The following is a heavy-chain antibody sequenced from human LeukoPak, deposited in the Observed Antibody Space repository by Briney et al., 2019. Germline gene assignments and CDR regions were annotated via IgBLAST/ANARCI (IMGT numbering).Heavy chain of an antibody. J-gene: IGHJ4*02. CDR3: ARGLLHRYYFDY. V-gene: IGHV3-23*01. D-gene: IGHD2-21*02. CDR2: ISGSGGST. CDR1: GFTFSSYA. Sequence: PGGSLRLSCAASGFTFSSYAMSWVRQAPGKGLEWVSAISGSGGSTYYADSVKGRFTISRDNSKNTLYLQMNSLRAEDTAVYYCARGLLHRYYFDYWGQGTLVTVSS.